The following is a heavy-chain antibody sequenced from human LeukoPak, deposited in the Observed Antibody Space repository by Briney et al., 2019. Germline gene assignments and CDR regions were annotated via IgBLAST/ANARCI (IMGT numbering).Heavy chain of an antibody. J-gene: IGHJ4*02. V-gene: IGHV4-38-2*01. D-gene: IGHD3-3*01. CDR1: GYSISSGYY. CDR3: AITQGFYDFWSGYYGY. CDR2: IYHSGST. Sequence: ASETLSLTCAVSGYSISSGYYWGWIRQPPGKGLEWIGSIYHSGSTYYNPSLKSRVTISVDTSKNQFSLKLSSVTAADTAVYYCAITQGFYDFWSGYYGYRGQGTLVTVSS.